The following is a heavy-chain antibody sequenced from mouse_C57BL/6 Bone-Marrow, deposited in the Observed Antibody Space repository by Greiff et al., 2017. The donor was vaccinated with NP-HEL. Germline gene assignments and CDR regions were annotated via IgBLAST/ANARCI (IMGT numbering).Heavy chain of an antibody. CDR1: GFTFSSYT. CDR3: ARGPYYGSSFDY. CDR2: ISGGGGNT. J-gene: IGHJ2*01. Sequence: DVQLVESGGGLVKPGGSLKLSCAASGFTFSSYTMSWVRQTPEKRLEWVATISGGGGNTYYPDSVKGRFTISRDNAKNTLYLQMSSLRSEDTALYYCARGPYYGSSFDYWGQGTTLTVSS. V-gene: IGHV5-9*01. D-gene: IGHD1-1*01.